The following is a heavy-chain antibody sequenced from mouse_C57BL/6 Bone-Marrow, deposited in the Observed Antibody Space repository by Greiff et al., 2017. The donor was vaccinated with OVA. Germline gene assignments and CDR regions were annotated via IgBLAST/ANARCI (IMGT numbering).Heavy chain of an antibody. CDR2: IHPNSGST. D-gene: IGHD2-5*01. V-gene: IGHV1-64*01. CDR1: GYTFTSYW. J-gene: IGHJ2*01. Sequence: QVQLQQPGAELVKTGASVKLSCKASGYTFTSYWMHWVKQRPGQGLEWIGMIHPNSGSTNYNEKFKSKATLTVDKSSSTAYMQLSSLTSEDSAVYYCARSGYSNYLSYWGQGTTLTVSS. CDR3: ARSGYSNYLSY.